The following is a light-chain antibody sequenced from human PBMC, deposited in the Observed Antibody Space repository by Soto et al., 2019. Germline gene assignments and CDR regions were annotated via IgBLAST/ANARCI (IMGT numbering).Light chain of an antibody. CDR1: KLGGKY. CDR2: DDS. J-gene: IGLJ2*01. CDR3: QPRDSSVV. V-gene: IGLV3-1*01. Sequence: SYELTQPPSVSVSPGQTASMTCSGDKLGGKYVCWYQQKPGQSPVLVIYDDSKRPSGIPERFSGSNSGNTATLTISETQAMDEADYYCQPRDSSVVFGGGTTLTVL.